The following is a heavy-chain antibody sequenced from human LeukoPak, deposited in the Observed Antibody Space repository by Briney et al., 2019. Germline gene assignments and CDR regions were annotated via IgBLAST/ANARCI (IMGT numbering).Heavy chain of an antibody. CDR3: ASGADIVVVPAVGGWFDP. CDR2: IIPILGIA. V-gene: IGHV1-69*04. J-gene: IGHJ5*02. D-gene: IGHD2-2*01. Sequence: SVKVSCKASGGTFSSYAISWVRQAPGQGLEWMGRIIPILGIANYAQKFQGRVTITADKSTSTAYMELSSLRSEDTAVYYCASGADIVVVPAVGGWFDPWGQGTLVTVSS. CDR1: GGTFSSYA.